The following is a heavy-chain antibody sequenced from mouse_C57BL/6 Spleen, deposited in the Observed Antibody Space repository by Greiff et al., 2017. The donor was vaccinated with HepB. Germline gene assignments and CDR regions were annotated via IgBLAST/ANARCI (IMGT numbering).Heavy chain of an antibody. CDR3: ARKGVTTGDFDY. J-gene: IGHJ2*01. Sequence: VQLQQPGAELVRPGSSVKLSCKASGYTFTSYWMHWVKQRPIQGLEWIGNIDPSDSETHYNQKFKDKATLTVDKSSSTAYMQLSSLTSEDSAVYYCARKGVTTGDFDYWGQGTTLTVSS. CDR2: IDPSDSET. CDR1: GYTFTSYW. V-gene: IGHV1-52*01. D-gene: IGHD1-1*01.